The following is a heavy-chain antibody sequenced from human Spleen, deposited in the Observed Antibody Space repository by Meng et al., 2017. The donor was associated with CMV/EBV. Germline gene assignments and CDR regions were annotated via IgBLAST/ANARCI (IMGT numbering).Heavy chain of an antibody. V-gene: IGHV3-30*02. CDR2: IRYDGSNK. Sequence: GESLKISCAASGFTFSSYGMHWVRQAPGKGLEWVAFIRYDGSNKYYADSVKGRFTISRDNSKNTLYLQMNSLRAEDTAVYYCAREMRTEFYNWNSLHYFDYWGQGTLVTVSS. CDR3: AREMRTEFYNWNSLHYFDY. CDR1: GFTFSSYG. D-gene: IGHD1-20*01. J-gene: IGHJ4*02.